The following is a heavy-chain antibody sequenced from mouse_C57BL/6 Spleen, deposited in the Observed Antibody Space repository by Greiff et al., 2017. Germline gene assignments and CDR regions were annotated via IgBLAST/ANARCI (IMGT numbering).Heavy chain of an antibody. Sequence: QVQLQQSGAELVRPGASVTLSCKASGYTFTDYEMHWVKQTPVHGLEWIGAIDPETGGTAYNQKFKGKAILTADKSSSTAYMELRSLTSEDSAVYYCTRCGNHLGFDYWGQGTTLTVSS. J-gene: IGHJ2*01. D-gene: IGHD2-1*01. V-gene: IGHV1-15*01. CDR1: GYTFTDYE. CDR2: IDPETGGT. CDR3: TRCGNHLGFDY.